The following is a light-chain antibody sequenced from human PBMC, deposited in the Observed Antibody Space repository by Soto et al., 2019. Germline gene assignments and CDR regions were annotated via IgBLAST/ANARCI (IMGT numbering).Light chain of an antibody. CDR1: TGAVTSDYY. V-gene: IGLV7-43*01. Sequence: VVTQAPSLTVSPGGTVTLTCALTTGAVTSDYYPNWFQRKPGQALRTLIYRTSNKHSWTPARFSGSLLGGKAALTLSGVQPEDEADYYCVLLYGGAWVFGGGTKLTVL. J-gene: IGLJ3*02. CDR2: RTS. CDR3: VLLYGGAWV.